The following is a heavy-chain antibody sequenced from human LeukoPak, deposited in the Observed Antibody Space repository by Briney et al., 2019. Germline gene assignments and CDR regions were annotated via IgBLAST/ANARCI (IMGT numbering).Heavy chain of an antibody. J-gene: IGHJ6*02. D-gene: IGHD3-9*01. V-gene: IGHV3-7*01. Sequence: GGSLRLSCAASGFTFSSYWMNWARQAPGKGLEWVASINHNGNVNYYVDSVKGRFTISRDNSKDTLYLQMNSPRAEDTAVYYCARGAPIWYNDILTGYYREGLDVWGQGTTVTVSS. CDR1: GFTFSSYW. CDR3: ARGAPIWYNDILTGYYREGLDV. CDR2: INHNGNVN.